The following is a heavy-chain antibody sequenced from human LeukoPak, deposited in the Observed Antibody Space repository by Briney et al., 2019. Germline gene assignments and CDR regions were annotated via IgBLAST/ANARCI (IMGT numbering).Heavy chain of an antibody. CDR1: GGSFSGYY. CDR3: AREEGVSGWPGGYYYYYGMDV. J-gene: IGHJ6*02. CDR2: INHSGST. V-gene: IGHV4-34*01. Sequence: PSETLSLTCAVYGGSFSGYYWSWIRQPPGKGLEWIGEINHSGSTNYNPSLKSRVTISVDTSKNQFSLKLSSVTAADTAVYYCAREEGVSGWPGGYYYYYGMDVWGQGTTVTVSS. D-gene: IGHD6-19*01.